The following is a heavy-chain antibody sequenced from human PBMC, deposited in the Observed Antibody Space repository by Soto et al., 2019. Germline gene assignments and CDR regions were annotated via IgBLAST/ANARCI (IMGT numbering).Heavy chain of an antibody. CDR2: IYTSGST. V-gene: IGHV4-4*07. CDR1: GGSISSYY. D-gene: IGHD6-13*01. Sequence: VQLQESGPGLVKPSETLSLTCTVSGGSISSYYWSWIRQPAGKGLEWIGRIYTSGSTNYNPSLKSRVTMSVDTSKNQFSLKLISVTAADTAVYYCARDRTAAAGEYYFDYWGQGTLVTVSS. J-gene: IGHJ4*02. CDR3: ARDRTAAAGEYYFDY.